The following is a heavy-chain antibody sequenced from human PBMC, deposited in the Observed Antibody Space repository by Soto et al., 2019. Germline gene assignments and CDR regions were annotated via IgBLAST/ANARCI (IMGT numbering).Heavy chain of an antibody. V-gene: IGHV1-3*01. CDR1: GYTFTSYA. CDR2: INAGNGNT. Sequence: QVQLVQSGAEVKKPGASVKVSCKASGYTFTSYAMHWVRQAPGQRLEWMGWINAGNGNTKYSQKFQGRVTITRDTSASTAYMELSSLGSEDTAVYYCARSSVVVTAADYWGQGTLVTVSS. CDR3: ARSSVVVTAADY. J-gene: IGHJ4*02. D-gene: IGHD2-21*02.